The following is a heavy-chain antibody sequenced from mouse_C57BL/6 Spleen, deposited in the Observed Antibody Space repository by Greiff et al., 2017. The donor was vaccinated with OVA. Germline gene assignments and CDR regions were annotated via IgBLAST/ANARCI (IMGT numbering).Heavy chain of an antibody. V-gene: IGHV1-64*01. D-gene: IGHD1-1*01. CDR1: GYTFTSYW. Sequence: VKLQQPGAELVKPGASVKLSCKASGYTFTSYWMPWVKQRPGQGLEWIGMIHPNSGSTNYHEKFKSKVTLTVDNSSSTAYLQLSSLTSEDSAGYYGAPMTTVGFDYWGQGTTRTVSS. CDR3: APMTTVGFDY. CDR2: IHPNSGST. J-gene: IGHJ2*01.